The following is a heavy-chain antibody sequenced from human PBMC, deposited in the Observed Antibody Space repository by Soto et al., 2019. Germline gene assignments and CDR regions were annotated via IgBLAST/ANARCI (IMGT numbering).Heavy chain of an antibody. D-gene: IGHD3-22*01. V-gene: IGHV3-21*01. CDR3: ARNSRGFNYYDSSGYSDYYFDY. J-gene: IGHJ4*02. Sequence: GGSLRLSCAASGFTFSSYSMNWVRQAPGKGLEWVSSISSSSSYIYYADSVKGRFTISRDNAKNSLYLQMNSLRAEDTAVYYCARNSRGFNYYDSSGYSDYYFDYWGQGTLVTVSS. CDR1: GFTFSSYS. CDR2: ISSSSSYI.